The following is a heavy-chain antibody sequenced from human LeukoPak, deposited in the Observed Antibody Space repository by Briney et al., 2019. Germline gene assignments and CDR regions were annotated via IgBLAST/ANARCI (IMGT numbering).Heavy chain of an antibody. CDR3: ARLPYYYDSSGYPHDAFDI. J-gene: IGHJ3*02. D-gene: IGHD3-22*01. V-gene: IGHV5-51*01. CDR2: IYPGDSDT. Sequence: GESLKISCKGSGYSFTSYWIGWVRQMPGKGLEWMGIIYPGDSDTRYSPSFQGQVTILADKSISTAYLQWSSLKASDTAMYYCARLPYYYDSSGYPHDAFDIWGQGTMVTVSS. CDR1: GYSFTSYW.